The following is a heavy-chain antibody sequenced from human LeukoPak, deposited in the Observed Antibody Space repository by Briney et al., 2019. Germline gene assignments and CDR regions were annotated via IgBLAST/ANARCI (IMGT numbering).Heavy chain of an antibody. V-gene: IGHV3-23*01. CDR3: AKESAFEGVIVIPSPDYFDY. CDR2: ISGSGGST. D-gene: IGHD3-16*02. J-gene: IGHJ4*02. Sequence: GGSLRLSCAASGFTFSSYAMSWVRQAPGKGLEWVSAISGSGGSTYYADSVKGRFTISRDNSKNTLYLQMNSLRAEDTAVYYCAKESAFEGVIVIPSPDYFDYWGQGTLVTVSS. CDR1: GFTFSSYA.